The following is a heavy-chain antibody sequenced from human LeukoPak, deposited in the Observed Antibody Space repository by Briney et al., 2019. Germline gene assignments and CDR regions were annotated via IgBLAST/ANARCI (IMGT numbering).Heavy chain of an antibody. Sequence: SETLSLTCTVSGGSISSYYWSWIRQPPGKGLEWIGEINHSGSTNYNPSLKSRVTISVDTSNNHFSLKLTSVTAADASVYYCARHRALLRNFEWSGTYFDYWGQGTLVTVSS. V-gene: IGHV4-34*01. J-gene: IGHJ4*02. CDR2: INHSGST. CDR3: ARHRALLRNFEWSGTYFDY. D-gene: IGHD3-9*01. CDR1: GGSISSYY.